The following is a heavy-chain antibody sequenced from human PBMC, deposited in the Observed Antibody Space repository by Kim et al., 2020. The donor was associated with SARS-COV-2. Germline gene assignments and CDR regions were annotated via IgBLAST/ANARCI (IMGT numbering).Heavy chain of an antibody. V-gene: IGHV3-66*01. Sequence: GGSLRLSCAASGIAVNANFMNWVRQAPGKGLEWVSVFYSGGTKYYTDSVKGRFTISRDDSENIVYLQMNSLRNEDTAVYFCAMSRYGEFLGDWGQGTLVT. CDR2: FYSGGTK. CDR1: GIAVNANF. D-gene: IGHD3-10*01. J-gene: IGHJ4*02. CDR3: AMSRYGEFLGD.